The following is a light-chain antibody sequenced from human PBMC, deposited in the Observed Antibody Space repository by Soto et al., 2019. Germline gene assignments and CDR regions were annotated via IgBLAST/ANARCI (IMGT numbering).Light chain of an antibody. CDR2: LNSDGRH. Sequence: QLVLPQSPSASASLAVSGKLTCALSSGHSHYAIAWHQQQSEKGPRYLMKLNSDGRHSKGDGIRDRFSGSSAGAERYLTISSLQSEDEADYYCQTWGSGIVVFGGGTKVTVL. V-gene: IGLV4-69*01. J-gene: IGLJ2*01. CDR3: QTWGSGIVV. CDR1: SGHSHYA.